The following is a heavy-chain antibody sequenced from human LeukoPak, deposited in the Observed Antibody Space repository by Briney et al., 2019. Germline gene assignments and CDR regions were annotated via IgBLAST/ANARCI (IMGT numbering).Heavy chain of an antibody. CDR3: AKVMIVVVITTTGCFDY. D-gene: IGHD3-22*01. CDR1: GFTFSSYA. CDR2: ISGSGGST. V-gene: IGHV3-23*01. J-gene: IGHJ4*02. Sequence: GGSLRLSCAASGFTFSSYAMSWVCQAPGKGLEWVSAISGSGGSTYYADSVKGRFTISRDNSKNTLYLQMNSLRAEDTAVYYCAKVMIVVVITTTGCFDYWGQGTLVTVSS.